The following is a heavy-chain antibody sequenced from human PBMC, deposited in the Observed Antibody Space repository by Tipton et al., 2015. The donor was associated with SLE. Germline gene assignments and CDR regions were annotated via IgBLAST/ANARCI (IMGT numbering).Heavy chain of an antibody. V-gene: IGHV3-30-3*01. Sequence: SLRLSCAASGFTFSSYAMHWVRQAPGKGLEWVAVISYDGSNKYYADSVKGRFTISRDNSKNTLYLQMNSLRAEDTAVYYCATQDCSSTSCYSSFPYWGQGTLVTVSS. CDR3: ATQDCSSTSCYSSFPY. CDR2: ISYDGSNK. CDR1: GFTFSSYA. J-gene: IGHJ4*02. D-gene: IGHD2-2*02.